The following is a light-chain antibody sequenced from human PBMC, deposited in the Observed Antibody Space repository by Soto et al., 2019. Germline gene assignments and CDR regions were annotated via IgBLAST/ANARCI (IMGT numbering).Light chain of an antibody. CDR2: DAS. CDR3: QQYHKWPPYT. V-gene: IGKV3-15*01. J-gene: IGKJ2*01. Sequence: EIVMTQSPATLSVSPGETAALSCRASQSVDSTLAWYQQKPGQAPRLLIYDASTRATGIPARFSGSGSGTEFTLTISRLQSEDFAVYFCQQYHKWPPYTFCQGTKLEIK. CDR1: QSVDST.